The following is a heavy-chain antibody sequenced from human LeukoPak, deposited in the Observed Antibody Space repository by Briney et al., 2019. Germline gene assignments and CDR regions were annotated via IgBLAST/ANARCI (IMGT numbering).Heavy chain of an antibody. J-gene: IGHJ6*03. CDR3: ARGLGIDYYYYMDV. V-gene: IGHV1-69*13. D-gene: IGHD2-21*01. CDR1: GGTFSSYA. CDR2: IIPIFGTA. Sequence: VASVKVSCKASGGTFSSYAISWVRQAPGQGLEWMGGIIPIFGTANYAQKFQGRVTITADESTSTAYMELSSLRSEDTAVYYCARGLGIDYYYYMDVWGKGTTVTVSS.